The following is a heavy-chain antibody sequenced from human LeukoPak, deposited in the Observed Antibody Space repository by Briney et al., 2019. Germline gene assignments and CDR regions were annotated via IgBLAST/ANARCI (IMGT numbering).Heavy chain of an antibody. Sequence: SETLSLTCTVSGGSISSYYWSWIRQPPGKELEWIGYVSYSGSTKYKPSLESRATISVDTSNNQFSLKLSSVTAADTAVYYCARGLEVYYLDVWAIGTTVTVSS. CDR1: GGSISSYY. V-gene: IGHV4-59*01. D-gene: IGHD2-8*02. CDR2: VSYSGST. J-gene: IGHJ6*03. CDR3: ARGLEVYYLDV.